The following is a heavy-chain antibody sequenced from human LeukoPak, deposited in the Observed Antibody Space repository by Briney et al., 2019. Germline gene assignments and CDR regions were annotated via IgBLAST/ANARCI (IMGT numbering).Heavy chain of an antibody. V-gene: IGHV3-66*01. CDR3: ARDLVSDGDYTDLYYYYGMDV. J-gene: IGHJ6*02. CDR2: IYSGGST. CDR1: GFTVSSNY. Sequence: PGGSLRLSCAASGFTVSSNYMSWVRQAPGKGLEWVSVIYSGGSTYYADSVKGRFTISRDNSKNTLYLQMNGLRAEDTAVYYCARDLVSDGDYTDLYYYYGMDVWGQGTTVTVSS. D-gene: IGHD4-17*01.